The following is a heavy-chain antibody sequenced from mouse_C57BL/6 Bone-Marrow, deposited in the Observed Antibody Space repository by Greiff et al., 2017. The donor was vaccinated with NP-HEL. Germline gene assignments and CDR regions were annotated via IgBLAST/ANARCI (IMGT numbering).Heavy chain of an antibody. CDR1: GFTFNTYA. V-gene: IGHV10-3*01. J-gene: IGHJ1*03. D-gene: IGHD1-1*01. CDR3: VRDLWPRRDWYFDV. CDR2: IRSKSSNYAT. Sequence: EVQVVESGGGLVQPKGSLKLSCAASGFTFNTYAMHWVRQAPGKGLEWVARIRSKSSNYATYYADSVKDRFTISRDDSQSMLYLQMNNLKTEDTAMYYCVRDLWPRRDWYFDVWGTGTTVTVSS.